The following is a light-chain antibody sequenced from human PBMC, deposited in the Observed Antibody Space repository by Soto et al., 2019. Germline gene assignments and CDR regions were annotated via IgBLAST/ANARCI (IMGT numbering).Light chain of an antibody. CDR2: RAS. CDR3: QQYNSYSPYT. J-gene: IGKJ2*01. V-gene: IGKV1-5*03. CDR1: QSMSNW. Sequence: DIQMTQSPSTLSASVGDRVTITCRASQSMSNWLAWYQQKPGIAPKLLICRASSLESGVPSRFTGSGSGTEFTLTIIILQPDDFATYYCQQYNSYSPYTFGQGTRLEIK.